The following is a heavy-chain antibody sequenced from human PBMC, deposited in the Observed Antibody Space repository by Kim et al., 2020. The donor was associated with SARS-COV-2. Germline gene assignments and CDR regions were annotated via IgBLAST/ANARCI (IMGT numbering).Heavy chain of an antibody. V-gene: IGHV4-34*01. CDR1: GGSFSGYY. Sequence: SETLSLTCAVYGGSFSGYYWSWIRQPPGKGLEWIGEINHSGSTNYNPSLKSRVTISVDTSKNQFSLKLSSVTAADTAVYYCARGAREYDFWSGYTRNDAFDIWGQGTMVTVSS. J-gene: IGHJ3*02. D-gene: IGHD3-3*01. CDR2: INHSGST. CDR3: ARGAREYDFWSGYTRNDAFDI.